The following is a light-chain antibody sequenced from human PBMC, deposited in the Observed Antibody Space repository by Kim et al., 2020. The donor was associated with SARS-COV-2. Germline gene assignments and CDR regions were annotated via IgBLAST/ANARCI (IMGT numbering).Light chain of an antibody. J-gene: IGKJ2*01. CDR3: QHYKTYTYT. CDR1: QSISYW. Sequence: SASIGASVTITCRANQSISYWLAWYQQKSGKAPNLLIYDASTLVSGVPARFSGSGSATEFTLTISSLQPEDFATYYCQHYKTYTYTFGQGTKLEIK. V-gene: IGKV1-5*01. CDR2: DAS.